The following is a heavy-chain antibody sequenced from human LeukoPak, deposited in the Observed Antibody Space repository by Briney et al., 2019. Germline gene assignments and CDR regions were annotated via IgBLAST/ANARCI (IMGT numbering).Heavy chain of an antibody. CDR1: GGTFSSYA. J-gene: IGHJ6*03. CDR2: IIPIFGTA. CDR3: ASEVYYYYYMDV. Sequence: SVKVSCKASGGTFSSYAISWVRQAPGQGLEWMGGIIPIFGTANYAQKFQGRVTITADKSTSTAYMELSSLRSEDTAVYYCASEVYYYYYMDVWGKGTTVTVSS. V-gene: IGHV1-69*06.